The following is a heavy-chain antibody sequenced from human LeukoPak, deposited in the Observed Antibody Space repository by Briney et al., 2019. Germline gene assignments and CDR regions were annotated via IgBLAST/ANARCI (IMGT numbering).Heavy chain of an antibody. CDR2: IYYSGST. V-gene: IGHV4-61*01. J-gene: IGHJ3*02. CDR1: GGSISSSSYY. CDR3: ARDHWRRELPSTYDFWSGNHRDTGAFDI. D-gene: IGHD3-3*01. Sequence: PSETLSLTCTVSGGSISSSSYYWSWIRQPPGKGLEWIGYIYYSGSTNYNPSLKSRVTISVDTSKNQFSLKLSSVTAADTAVYYCARDHWRRELPSTYDFWSGNHRDTGAFDIWGQGTMVTVSS.